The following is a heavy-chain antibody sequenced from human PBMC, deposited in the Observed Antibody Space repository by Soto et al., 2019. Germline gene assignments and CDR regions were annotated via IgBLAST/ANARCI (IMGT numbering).Heavy chain of an antibody. V-gene: IGHV3-66*01. CDR2: IYSGGAT. CDR3: ARDGTYNWV. CDR1: GFTVSNNY. D-gene: IGHD1-1*01. Sequence: EVQLVESGGGLVQPGGSLRLSCAASGFTVSNNYMRWVRQAPGKGLEWVSLIYSGGATYYAGDVKGRFTISRENSKNTLYLQMNSLRAEDTAVYYCARDGTYNWVGGQGILVTVSS. J-gene: IGHJ4*02.